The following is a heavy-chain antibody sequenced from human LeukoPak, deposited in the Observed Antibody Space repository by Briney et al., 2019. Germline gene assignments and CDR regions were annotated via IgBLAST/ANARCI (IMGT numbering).Heavy chain of an antibody. J-gene: IGHJ4*02. CDR2: IYHSGST. V-gene: IGHV4-30-2*01. D-gene: IGHD2-21*02. CDR1: GGSISSGGYS. Sequence: SSETLSLTCAVSGGSISSGGYSWSWIRQPPGKGLEWIGYIYHSGSTYYNPSLKSRVTISVDRSKNQFSLKLSSVTAADTAVYYCARSTTELAYCGGDCYSHYFDYWGQGTLVTVSS. CDR3: ARSTTELAYCGGDCYSHYFDY.